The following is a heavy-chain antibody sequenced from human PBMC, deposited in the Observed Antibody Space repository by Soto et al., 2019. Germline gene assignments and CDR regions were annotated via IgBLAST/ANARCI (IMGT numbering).Heavy chain of an antibody. CDR1: GFTFSSYA. J-gene: IGHJ4*01. Sequence: QVQLVESGGGVVQPGRSLRLSCAASGFTFSSYAMHWVRQAPGKGLEWVAVISYDGSNKYYADSVKGRFTISRDNSKNTLYLQMNSLRAEDTAVYYCARSPRPTWYFDYWGHGTLVTVSS. CDR2: ISYDGSNK. V-gene: IGHV3-30-3*01. CDR3: ARSPRPTWYFDY.